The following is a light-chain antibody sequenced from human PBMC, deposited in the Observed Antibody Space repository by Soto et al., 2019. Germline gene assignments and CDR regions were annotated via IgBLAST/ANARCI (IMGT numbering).Light chain of an antibody. Sequence: EIPMTQSPATLSVSPGERVTLSCRASQSVSSNLAWNQQKPGQAPRLLIYDASNRATGIPARFSGSGSGTDFTLTISSLEPEDFAVYYCQQRSNWPITFGQGTRLEIK. CDR1: QSVSSN. V-gene: IGKV3-11*01. CDR2: DAS. J-gene: IGKJ5*01. CDR3: QQRSNWPIT.